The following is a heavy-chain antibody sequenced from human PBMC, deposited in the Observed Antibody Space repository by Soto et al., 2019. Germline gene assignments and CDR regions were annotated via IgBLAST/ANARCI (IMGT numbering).Heavy chain of an antibody. Sequence: EVQLVESGGGLVQPGRSLRLSCAASGFTFDDYAMHWVRQAPGKGLEWVSGISWNSGSIGYADSVKGRFTISRDNAKNSLYLQMNSLRDEDTDLYYCAKAQWADAFDIWGQGTMVTVSS. D-gene: IGHD2-8*01. J-gene: IGHJ3*02. V-gene: IGHV3-9*01. CDR1: GFTFDDYA. CDR2: ISWNSGSI. CDR3: AKAQWADAFDI.